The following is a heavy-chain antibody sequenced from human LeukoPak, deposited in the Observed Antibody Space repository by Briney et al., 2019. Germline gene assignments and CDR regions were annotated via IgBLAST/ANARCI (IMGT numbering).Heavy chain of an antibody. J-gene: IGHJ5*02. CDR1: GFTFISYT. Sequence: GRSLRLSCASSGFTFISYTLHWVRQAPGKGLEYVSAIGSDGTTYYANSVKGRLTISRDNSKHTLFLQMGSLRLEDMAVYYCARGGVTVTSNWFVPGGQGTLVSV. CDR3: ARGGVTVTSNWFVP. CDR2: IGSDGTT. V-gene: IGHV3-64*01. D-gene: IGHD4-17*01.